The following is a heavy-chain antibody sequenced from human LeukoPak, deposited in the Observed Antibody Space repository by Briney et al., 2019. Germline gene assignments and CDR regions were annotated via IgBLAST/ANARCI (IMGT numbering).Heavy chain of an antibody. J-gene: IGHJ4*02. CDR1: GFTVSNTY. D-gene: IGHD3-10*01. CDR2: IYTDGST. Sequence: GGSLRLSCAASGFTVSNTYMSWVRQAPGKGLEWVSVIYTDGSTFYAGSVKGRFTISRDNSKNTLYLEMNSLRAEDTALYYCATGHYRDTPGWGQGALVTVSS. V-gene: IGHV3-66*01. CDR3: ATGHYRDTPG.